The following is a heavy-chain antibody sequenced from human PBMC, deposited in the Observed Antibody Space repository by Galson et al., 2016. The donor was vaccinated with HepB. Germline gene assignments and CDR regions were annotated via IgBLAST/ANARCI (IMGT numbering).Heavy chain of an antibody. D-gene: IGHD3-9*01. CDR2: IGSKPFGGTI. V-gene: IGHV3-49*04. CDR3: TRAIFEGSYFDN. CDR1: GFTFGDYA. Sequence: SLRLSCAGSGFTFGDYAMSWVCQAPGKGLEWLGFIGSKPFGGTIEYAASVKGRLTISRDDSKSTAYLQMNSLKTEDTAVYYCTRAIFEGSYFDNWGQGALVTVSS. J-gene: IGHJ4*02.